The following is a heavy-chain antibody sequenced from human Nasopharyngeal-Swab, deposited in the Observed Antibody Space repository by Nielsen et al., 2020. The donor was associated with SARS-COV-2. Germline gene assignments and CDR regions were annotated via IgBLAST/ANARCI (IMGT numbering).Heavy chain of an antibody. CDR1: GYTFTSYG. J-gene: IGHJ3*02. D-gene: IGHD4-23*01. CDR3: ASPGTVVTLDAFDI. CDR2: ISAYNGNT. Sequence: ASVKVSCKASGYTFTSYGISWVRQAPGQGLEWMGWISAYNGNTNYAQKLQGRVTMTTDTSTSTAYMELRSLRSDDTAVYYCASPGTVVTLDAFDIWGQGTMVTVSS. V-gene: IGHV1-18*01.